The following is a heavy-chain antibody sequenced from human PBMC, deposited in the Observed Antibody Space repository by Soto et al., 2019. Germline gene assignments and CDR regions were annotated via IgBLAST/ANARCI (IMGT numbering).Heavy chain of an antibody. CDR2: IKPSGGTT. CDR1: GYTFTSYY. J-gene: IGHJ4*02. V-gene: IGHV1-46*01. CDR3: ARDPFATDYGGSADFDH. Sequence: RASVKVSCKASGYTFTSYYMHWVRQAPGQGLEWIGVIKPSGGTTTYAQNFQDRVTMTRDTSTSTVHMELNNLRPEDTAVYYCARDPFATDYGGSADFDHWGQGTLVTVSS. D-gene: IGHD4-17*01.